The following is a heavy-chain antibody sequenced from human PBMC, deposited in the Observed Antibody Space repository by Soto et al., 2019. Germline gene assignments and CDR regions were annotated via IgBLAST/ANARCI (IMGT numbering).Heavy chain of an antibody. CDR2: IDPSDSYM. Sequence: XASLKISCKDCGYTSTDYWIIWVRQKPGKGLEWMGKIDPSDSYMTYSPSFQGHVTLSADKSISSAYLQWSSLKASDTAMYYCVFQEIAAGRPLMAVWGQGTSVTVSS. D-gene: IGHD6-13*01. J-gene: IGHJ6*02. CDR3: VFQEIAAGRPLMAV. CDR1: GYTSTDYW. V-gene: IGHV5-10-1*01.